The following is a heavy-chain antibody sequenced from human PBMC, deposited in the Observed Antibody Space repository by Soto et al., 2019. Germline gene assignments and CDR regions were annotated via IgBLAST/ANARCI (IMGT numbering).Heavy chain of an antibody. V-gene: IGHV1-69*12. CDR3: AAPTSCSGGSCPIDY. CDR2: IIRFFGTA. Sequence: QVQLVQSGAEVKKPGSSVKVSCKASGGIFSSYATNWVRQAPGQGLEWMGGIIRFFGTANYAQKFQGRVKVSADETTDTVYLELASLRSEDTAVYYCAAPTSCSGGSCPIDYWGQGTLVTVSS. D-gene: IGHD2-15*01. CDR1: GGIFSSYA. J-gene: IGHJ4*02.